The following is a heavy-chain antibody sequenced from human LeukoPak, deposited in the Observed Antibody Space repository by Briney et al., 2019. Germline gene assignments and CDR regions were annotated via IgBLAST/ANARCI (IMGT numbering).Heavy chain of an antibody. V-gene: IGHV3-48*01. D-gene: IGHD3-16*01. J-gene: IGHJ6*02. CDR1: GFTFSSYS. CDR3: ARVPRAYGPKGRMDV. CDR2: ISSSSSTI. Sequence: PGGSLRLSCAASGFTFSSYSMNWVRQAPGKGLEWVSYISSSSSTIYYADSVRGRFTISRDNAKNSLYLQMNSLRAEDTAVYYCARVPRAYGPKGRMDVWGQGTTVTVSS.